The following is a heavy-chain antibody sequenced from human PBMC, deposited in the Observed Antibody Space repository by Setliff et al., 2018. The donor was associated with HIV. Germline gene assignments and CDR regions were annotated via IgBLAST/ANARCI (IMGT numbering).Heavy chain of an antibody. CDR1: GFTFDDYA. Sequence: GGSLRLSCAASGFTFDDYAMHWVRQAPGKGLEWVSGISWNSGSIGYADSVKGRFTISRDNAKNSLYLQMNSLRAEDMALYYCAKDGYSDYLNSYFDYWGQGTLVTVSS. CDR3: AKDGYSDYLNSYFDY. CDR2: ISWNSGSI. V-gene: IGHV3-9*03. J-gene: IGHJ4*02. D-gene: IGHD4-17*01.